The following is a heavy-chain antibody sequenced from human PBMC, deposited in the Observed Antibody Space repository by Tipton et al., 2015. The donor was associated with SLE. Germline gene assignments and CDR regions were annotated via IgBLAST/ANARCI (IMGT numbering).Heavy chain of an antibody. J-gene: IGHJ5*02. CDR1: GGSVSSSSYY. CDR2: IYYSGST. CDR3: ASAYDFWSPGWFDP. D-gene: IGHD3-3*01. Sequence: TLSLTCTVSGGSVSSSSYYWGWIRQPPGKGLEWIGSIYYSGSTYCNPSLKSRVTISVDTSKNQFSLKLSSVTAADTAVYYCASAYDFWSPGWFDPWGQGTLVTVSS. V-gene: IGHV4-39*01.